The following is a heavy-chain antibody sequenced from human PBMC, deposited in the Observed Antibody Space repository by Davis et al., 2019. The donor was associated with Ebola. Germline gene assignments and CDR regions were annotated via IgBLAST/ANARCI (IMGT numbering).Heavy chain of an antibody. D-gene: IGHD6-13*01. V-gene: IGHV5-51*01. CDR1: GYSFTSYW. Sequence: PGGSLRLSCKGSGYSFTSYWIGWVRQLPGKGLEWMGIIYPGDSDTRYSPSFQGQVTISADKSISTAYLQWSSLKASDTAMYYCARHESTYSSSWSGYYYYGMDVWGQGTTVTVSS. CDR2: IYPGDSDT. J-gene: IGHJ6*02. CDR3: ARHESTYSSSWSGYYYYGMDV.